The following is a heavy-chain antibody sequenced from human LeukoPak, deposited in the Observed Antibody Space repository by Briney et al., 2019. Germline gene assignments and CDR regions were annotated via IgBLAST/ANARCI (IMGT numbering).Heavy chain of an antibody. J-gene: IGHJ5*02. CDR2: IYYSGST. D-gene: IGHD3-3*01. CDR1: GGSISSSSYY. CDR3: ARQSLEWLFASTNWFDP. V-gene: IGHV4-39*01. Sequence: KASETLSLTCTVSGGSISSSSYYWGWIRQPPGKGLEWIGSIYYSGSTYYNPSLKSRVTISVDTSKNQFSLKLSSVTAADTAVYYCARQSLEWLFASTNWFDPWGQGTLVTVSS.